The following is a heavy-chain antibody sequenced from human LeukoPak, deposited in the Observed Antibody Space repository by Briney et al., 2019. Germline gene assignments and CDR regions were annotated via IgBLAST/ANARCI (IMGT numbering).Heavy chain of an antibody. D-gene: IGHD3-3*01. J-gene: IGHJ6*02. CDR2: INPNSGGT. CDR1: GYTFTGYY. Sequence: GASVKVSCKASGYTFTGYYMHWVRQAPGQGPEWMGWINPNSGGTNYAQKFQGRVTMTRDTSISTAYMELSRLRSDDTAVYYCARERFLEWLFGYGMDVWGQGTTVTVSS. CDR3: ARERFLEWLFGYGMDV. V-gene: IGHV1-2*02.